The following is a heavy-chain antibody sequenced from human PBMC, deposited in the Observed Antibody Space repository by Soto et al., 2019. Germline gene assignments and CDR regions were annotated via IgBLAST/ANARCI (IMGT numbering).Heavy chain of an antibody. J-gene: IGHJ3*02. V-gene: IGHV3-30-3*01. CDR3: ARVTYDSSGYADAFDI. CDR2: ISYDGSNK. D-gene: IGHD3-22*01. CDR1: GFTFSSYA. Sequence: QVQLVESGGGVVQPGRSLRLSCAASGFTFSSYAMHWVRQAPGKGLEWVAVISYDGSNKYYADSVKGRFTISRDNSKNTLYLQMNSLRAEDTAVYYCARVTYDSSGYADAFDIWGQGTMVTVSS.